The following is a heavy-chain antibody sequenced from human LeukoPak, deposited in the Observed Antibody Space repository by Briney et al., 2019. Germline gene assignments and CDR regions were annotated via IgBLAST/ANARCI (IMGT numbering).Heavy chain of an antibody. D-gene: IGHD4-17*01. CDR2: VYRRGST. CDR3: GRHAYGDSSAAFDI. Sequence: SETLSLTCAVSGDSISSNYCWRWVRQFPVKGLEWIGEVYRRGSTSYNPSLKSRVVISIDKSKNQYSLNLNSVTAADTAMYYCGRHAYGDSSAAFDIWGQGTMVIVSS. V-gene: IGHV4-4*02. CDR1: GDSISSNYC. J-gene: IGHJ3*02.